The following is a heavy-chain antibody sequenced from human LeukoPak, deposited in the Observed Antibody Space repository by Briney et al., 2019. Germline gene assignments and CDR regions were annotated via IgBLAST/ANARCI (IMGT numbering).Heavy chain of an antibody. CDR3: ARDARLGIAEPFI. J-gene: IGHJ4*02. CDR1: GGSISSGNW. Sequence: SETLSLTCTVSGGSISSGNWWSWVRQPPGKGLEWIGEIYQSGNTNYNPSLKSRVTISLDKSKNQFFLQLRSVTAADTAVYFCARDARLGIAEPFIWGQGILVTVSS. V-gene: IGHV4-4*02. CDR2: IYQSGNT. D-gene: IGHD6-13*01.